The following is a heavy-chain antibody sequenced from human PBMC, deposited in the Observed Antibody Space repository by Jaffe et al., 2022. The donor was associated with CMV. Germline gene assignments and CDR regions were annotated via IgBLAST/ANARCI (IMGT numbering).Heavy chain of an antibody. D-gene: IGHD2-2*01. CDR2: INPNSGGT. J-gene: IGHJ6*02. CDR3: ASQHCSSTSCYGMDV. Sequence: QVQLVQSGAEVKKPGASVKVSCKASGYTFTGYYMHWVRQAPGQGLEWMGWINPNSGGTNYAQKFQGRVTMTRDTSISTAYMELSRLRSDDTAVYYCASQHCSSTSCYGMDVWGQGTTVTVSS. V-gene: IGHV1-2*02. CDR1: GYTFTGYY.